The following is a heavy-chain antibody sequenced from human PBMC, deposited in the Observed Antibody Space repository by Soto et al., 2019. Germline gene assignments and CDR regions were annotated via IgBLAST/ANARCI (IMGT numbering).Heavy chain of an antibody. V-gene: IGHV1-24*01. CDR3: ATQAPGYYDSSGYYADAFDI. D-gene: IGHD3-22*01. J-gene: IGHJ3*02. Sequence: GASVKVSCKVSGYTLTELSMHWVRQAPGKGLEWMGGFDPEDGETIYAQKFQGRVTMTEDTSTDTAYMELSSLRSEDTAVYYCATQAPGYYDSSGYYADAFDIWGQGTMVTVSS. CDR1: GYTLTELS. CDR2: FDPEDGET.